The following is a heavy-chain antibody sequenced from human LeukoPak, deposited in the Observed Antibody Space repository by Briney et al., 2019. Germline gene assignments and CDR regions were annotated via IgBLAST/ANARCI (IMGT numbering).Heavy chain of an antibody. CDR2: IKQDGSEK. Sequence: PGGSLRLSCAASGFTYSSYWMSWVRQAPGKGLEWVANIKQDGSEKYYVDSVKGRFTISRDNAKNSLYLQMNSLRAEDTAVYYCARHATRTDTAMPEIDYWGQGTLVTVSS. J-gene: IGHJ4*02. CDR1: GFTYSSYW. V-gene: IGHV3-7*05. D-gene: IGHD5-18*01. CDR3: ARHATRTDTAMPEIDY.